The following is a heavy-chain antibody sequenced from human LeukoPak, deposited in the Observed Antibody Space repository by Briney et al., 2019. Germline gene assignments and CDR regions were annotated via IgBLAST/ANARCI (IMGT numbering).Heavy chain of an antibody. CDR3: VFWVAAAGTLKGLYFDY. V-gene: IGHV1-69*05. D-gene: IGHD6-13*01. Sequence: ASVKVSCKASGGTFSSYAISWVRQAPGQGLEWMGGIIPIFGTANYAQKFQGRVTITTDESTSTAYMELSSLRSEDTAVYYCVFWVAAAGTLKGLYFDYWGQGTLVTVSS. CDR2: IIPIFGTA. CDR1: GGTFSSYA. J-gene: IGHJ4*02.